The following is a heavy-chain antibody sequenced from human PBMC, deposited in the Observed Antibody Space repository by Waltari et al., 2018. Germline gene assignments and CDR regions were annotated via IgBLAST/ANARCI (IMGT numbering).Heavy chain of an antibody. CDR3: ARSSSSSGPYFDY. CDR2: LYYTGTT. CDR1: VGSFMSSSSY. D-gene: IGHD6-6*01. Sequence: QLPLQASAPALAKPSDTLALPCAFSVGSFMSSSSYWGWIATSPGKVLEWIGRLYYTGTTYYNPSLKNRVTISADTSKNYFSLKVASVTAADTAVYYCARSSSSSGPYFDYWGQGTLVTASS. J-gene: IGHJ4*02. V-gene: IGHV4-39*02.